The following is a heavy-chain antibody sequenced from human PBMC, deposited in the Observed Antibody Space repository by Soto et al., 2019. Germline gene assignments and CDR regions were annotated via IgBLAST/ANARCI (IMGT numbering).Heavy chain of an antibody. V-gene: IGHV3-30*18. CDR2: ISSDGSTK. J-gene: IGHJ4*01. CDR3: VKDHPALEY. CDR1: GFIFTNYG. Sequence: GGSLRLSCAASGFIFTNYGMHWVRQAPGKGPEWVAVISSDGSTKYYADSVKGRFTISRDNSKNTLFLQMNSLRPEDTAMYYCVKDHPALEYWGHGTLV.